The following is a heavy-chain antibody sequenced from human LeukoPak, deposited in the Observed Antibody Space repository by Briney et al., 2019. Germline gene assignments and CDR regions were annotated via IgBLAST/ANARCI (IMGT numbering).Heavy chain of an antibody. D-gene: IGHD3-10*01. Sequence: SGGSLRLSCQASGFTFSNYAMSWVRQAPGKGLEWVSSINNDGGGSFFADSVKGRFTTSRDNSKNTLYLQMNSLRAEDTAVYYCAKARVITMVRGVFGYWGQGTLVTVSS. CDR2: INNDGGGS. V-gene: IGHV3-23*01. CDR3: AKARVITMVRGVFGY. J-gene: IGHJ4*02. CDR1: GFTFSNYA.